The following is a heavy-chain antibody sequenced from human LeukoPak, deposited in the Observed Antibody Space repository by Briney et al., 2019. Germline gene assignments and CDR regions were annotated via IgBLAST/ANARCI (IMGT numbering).Heavy chain of an antibody. J-gene: IGHJ4*02. CDR3: ATLYDSAGYYRTPNDS. D-gene: IGHD3-22*01. V-gene: IGHV3-23*01. CDR1: GFTFSRYA. Sequence: GGSLRLSCAASGFTFSRYAMSWVRQAPGKGLEWVSAISGSGGSTYYADSVKGRFTISRDNSKNTLYLQMNSLGPEDTAMYYCATLYDSAGYYRTPNDSWGQGTLVTVSS. CDR2: ISGSGGST.